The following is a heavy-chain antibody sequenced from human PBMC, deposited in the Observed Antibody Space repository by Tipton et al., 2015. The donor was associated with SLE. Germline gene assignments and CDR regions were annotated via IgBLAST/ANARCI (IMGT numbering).Heavy chain of an antibody. D-gene: IGHD6-6*01. CDR2: ISSSGSTI. CDR1: GFTFSDYY. Sequence: GSLRLSCAASGFTFSDYYMSWIRQAPGKGLEWVSYISSSGSTIYYADSVKGRFTISRDNAKNSLYLQMNSLRAEDTAVYYCATAARPPYYYYYMDVWGKGTTVTVSS. CDR3: ATAARPPYYYYYMDV. V-gene: IGHV3-11*01. J-gene: IGHJ6*03.